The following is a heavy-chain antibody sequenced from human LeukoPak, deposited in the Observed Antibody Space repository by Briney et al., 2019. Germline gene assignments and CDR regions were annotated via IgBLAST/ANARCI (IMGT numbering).Heavy chain of an antibody. CDR2: INHSGST. J-gene: IGHJ5*02. CDR1: GFTFSDYY. Sequence: LRLSCAASGFTFSDYYWSWIRQPPGKGLEWIGEINHSGSTNYNPSLKSRVTISVDTSKNQFSLKLSSVTAADTAVYYCARAQYDFWNGYPNWFDPWGQGTLVTVSS. CDR3: ARAQYDFWNGYPNWFDP. V-gene: IGHV4-34*01. D-gene: IGHD3-3*01.